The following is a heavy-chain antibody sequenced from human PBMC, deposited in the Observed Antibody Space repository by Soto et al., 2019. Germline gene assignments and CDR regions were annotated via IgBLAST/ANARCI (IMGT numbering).Heavy chain of an antibody. CDR3: ARRGDCTNGVCYSSRGYFDY. CDR2: IIPIFGTA. V-gene: IGHV1-69*13. J-gene: IGHJ4*02. D-gene: IGHD2-8*01. CDR1: GGTFSSYA. Sequence: GASVKVSCKASGGTFSSYAISWVRQAPGQGLEWMGGIIPIFGTANYAQKFQGRVTITADESTSTAYMELSSLRSEDTAVYYCARRGDCTNGVCYSSRGYFDYWGQGTLVTVSS.